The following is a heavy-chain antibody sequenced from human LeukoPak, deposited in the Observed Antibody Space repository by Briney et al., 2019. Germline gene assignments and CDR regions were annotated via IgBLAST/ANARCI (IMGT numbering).Heavy chain of an antibody. V-gene: IGHV3-30*04. CDR3: ARGPKTAMVTGYYYYYGMDV. CDR2: ISYDGSNK. Sequence: PGGSLRLSCAASGFTFSSYAMHWVRQAPGKGLEWVAVISYDGSNKYYADSVKGRFTISRDNSKNTLYLQMNSLRAEDTAVYYCARGPKTAMVTGYYYYYGMDVWGKGTTVTVSS. CDR1: GFTFSSYA. D-gene: IGHD5-18*01. J-gene: IGHJ6*04.